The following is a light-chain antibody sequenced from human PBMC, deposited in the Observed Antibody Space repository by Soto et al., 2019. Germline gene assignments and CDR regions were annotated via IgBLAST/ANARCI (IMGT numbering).Light chain of an antibody. Sequence: QSVLTQPRSVSGSPGQSVTISCTGTSSDVGGYNYVSWYQQHPGKAPKLMIYDVSEQPSGVPDRFSGSKSGNTASLTISGLQAEDEADYYCCSYAGSYTFVFAPGTKVTVL. CDR1: SSDVGGYNY. CDR3: CSYAGSYTFV. CDR2: DVS. V-gene: IGLV2-11*01. J-gene: IGLJ1*01.